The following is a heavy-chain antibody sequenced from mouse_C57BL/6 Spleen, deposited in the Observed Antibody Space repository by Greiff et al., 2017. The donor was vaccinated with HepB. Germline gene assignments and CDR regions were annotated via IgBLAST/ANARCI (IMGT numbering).Heavy chain of an antibody. CDR2: ISDGGSYT. CDR3: ARSTMIHWYFDV. Sequence: EVKLVESGGGLVKPGGSLKLSCAASGFTFSSYAMSWVRQTPEKRLEWVATISDGGSYTYYPDNVKGRFTISRDNAKNNLYLQMSHLKSEDTAMYYCARSTMIHWYFDVWGTGTTVTVSS. CDR1: GFTFSSYA. J-gene: IGHJ1*03. D-gene: IGHD2-4*01. V-gene: IGHV5-4*03.